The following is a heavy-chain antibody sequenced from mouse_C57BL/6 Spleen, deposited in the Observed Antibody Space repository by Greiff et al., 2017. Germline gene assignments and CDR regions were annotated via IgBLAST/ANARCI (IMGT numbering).Heavy chain of an antibody. CDR2: IHPNSGST. CDR3: ARSKTGTEMDY. D-gene: IGHD4-1*01. CDR1: GYTFTSYW. Sequence: QVQLKQPGAELVKPGASVKLSCKASGYTFTSYWMHWVKQRPGQGLEWIGMIHPNSGSTNYNEKFKSKATLTVDKSSSTAYMQLSSLTSEYSAVYYCARSKTGTEMDYWGQGTSVTVSS. V-gene: IGHV1-64*01. J-gene: IGHJ4*01.